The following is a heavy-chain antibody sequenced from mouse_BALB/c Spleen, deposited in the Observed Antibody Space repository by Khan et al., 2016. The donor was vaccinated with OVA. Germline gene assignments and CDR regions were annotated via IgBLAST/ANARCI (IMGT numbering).Heavy chain of an antibody. CDR2: IWGGGGT. V-gene: IGHV2-6-4*01. CDR3: ARAYYRYDGYYAMDY. Sequence: VQLKQSGPGLVAPSQSLSITCTVSGFSLSRYNIHWVRQPPGKGLEWLGMIWGGGGTDYNSTLKSRLSISKDNSKSQVFLKKNSLQTDDTTMYYCARAYYRYDGYYAMDYGGQGTSGTVSS. CDR1: GFSLSRYN. D-gene: IGHD2-14*01. J-gene: IGHJ4*01.